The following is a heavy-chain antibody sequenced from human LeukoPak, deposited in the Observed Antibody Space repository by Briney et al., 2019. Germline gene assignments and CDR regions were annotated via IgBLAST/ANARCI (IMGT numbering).Heavy chain of an antibody. D-gene: IGHD2-2*01. CDR3: ASCSSTSCYADYYYYMDV. CDR2: IYTSGST. Sequence: SETLSLTCTVSGGSISTSNYYWGWIRQPPGKGLEWIGRIYTSGSTNYNPSLKSRVTISVDTSKNQFSLKLSSVTAADTAVYYCASCSSTSCYADYYYYMDVWGKGTTVTISS. V-gene: IGHV4-61*02. J-gene: IGHJ6*03. CDR1: GGSISTSNYY.